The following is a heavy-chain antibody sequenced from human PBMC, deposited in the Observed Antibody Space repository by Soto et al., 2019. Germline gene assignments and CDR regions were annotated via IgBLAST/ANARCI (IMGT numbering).Heavy chain of an antibody. CDR2: IVVGSGNT. J-gene: IGHJ6*02. Sequence: QMQLVQSGPEVKKPGTSVKVSCKASGFTFTSSAMQWVRQARGQRLEWIGWIVVGSGNTNYAQKFQEGVTITRDMSTSTAYMELSSLGSEDTAVYYCAADLVRAGLLWFGDPSNYYYGMDVWGQGTTVTVSS. V-gene: IGHV1-58*02. CDR1: GFTFTSSA. CDR3: AADLVRAGLLWFGDPSNYYYGMDV. D-gene: IGHD3-10*01.